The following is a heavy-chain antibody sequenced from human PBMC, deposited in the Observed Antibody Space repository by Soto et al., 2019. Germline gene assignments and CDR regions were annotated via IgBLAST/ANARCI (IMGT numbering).Heavy chain of an antibody. V-gene: IGHV4-30-2*01. CDR2: IYHSGST. CDR3: ARAGGLGAVAVDY. CDR1: GGSISSGGNS. J-gene: IGHJ4*02. Sequence: QLQLQESGSGLVKPSQTLSLTCAVSGGSISSGGNSWSWIRQPPGKGLEWIGYIYHSGSTYYNPSLKSRVTISVDRSKNQFSLTPSSVTAADTAVYYCARAGGLGAVAVDYWGQGTLVTVSS. D-gene: IGHD6-19*01.